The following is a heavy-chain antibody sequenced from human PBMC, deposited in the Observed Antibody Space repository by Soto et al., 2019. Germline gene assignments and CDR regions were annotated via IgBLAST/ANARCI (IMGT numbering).Heavy chain of an antibody. D-gene: IGHD3-16*02. V-gene: IGHV3-30*18. J-gene: IGHJ4*02. Sequence: QVQLVESGGGVVQPGRSLRLSCAASGFSFSNYAIHWLRQAPGKGLEWVALISYDGSRRYYGDSVKGRFTIARDNSKNPLALEMNNLRPEDTAVYYCAKTIGLRLGELSPDYWGQGTLVTVSS. CDR3: AKTIGLRLGELSPDY. CDR1: GFSFSNYA. CDR2: ISYDGSRR.